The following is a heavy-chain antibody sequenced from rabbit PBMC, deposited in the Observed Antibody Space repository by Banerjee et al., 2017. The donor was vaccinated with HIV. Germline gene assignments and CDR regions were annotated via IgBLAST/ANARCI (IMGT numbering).Heavy chain of an antibody. Sequence: QEQLVESGGGLVQPGGSLKLSCKASGFDFSSYGVSWVRQAPGKGLEWIGYIDPVFGSTYYASWVNGRFTISSHNAQNTLYLQLNSLTAADTATYFCVRDPRYSSGWTNLWGQGTLVTVS. CDR1: GFDFSSYG. D-gene: IGHD4-1*01. J-gene: IGHJ4*01. CDR2: IDPVFGST. CDR3: VRDPRYSSGWTNL. V-gene: IGHV1S47*01.